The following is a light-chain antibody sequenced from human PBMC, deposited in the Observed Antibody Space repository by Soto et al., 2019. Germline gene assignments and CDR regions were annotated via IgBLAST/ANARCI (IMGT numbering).Light chain of an antibody. J-gene: IGKJ1*01. Sequence: EIVLTQSPGTLSLSPGERATPSCRASQSVSSSYLAWYQQKPGQAPRLLIYGASSRATGIPDRFSGSGSGTDFTLTISRLEPEDFEVYYCQQYGSSPWTFGQGTKVDIK. CDR3: QQYGSSPWT. CDR2: GAS. CDR1: QSVSSSY. V-gene: IGKV3-20*01.